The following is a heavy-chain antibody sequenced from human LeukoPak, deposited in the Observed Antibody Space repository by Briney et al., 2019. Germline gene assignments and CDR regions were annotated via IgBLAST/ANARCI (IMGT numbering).Heavy chain of an antibody. V-gene: IGHV4-59*12. Sequence: SETLSLTCTVSGGSISSYYWSWIRQPPGKGLEWIGYIYYSGSTNYNPSLKSRVTISVDTSKNQFSLKLSSVTAADTAVYYCARDLAAAGQNWGQGTLVTVSS. J-gene: IGHJ4*02. D-gene: IGHD6-13*01. CDR1: GGSISSYY. CDR2: IYYSGST. CDR3: ARDLAAAGQN.